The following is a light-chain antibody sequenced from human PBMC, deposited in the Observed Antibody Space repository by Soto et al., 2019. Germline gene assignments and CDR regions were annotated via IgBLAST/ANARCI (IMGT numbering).Light chain of an antibody. Sequence: QSVLTQPPSVSGAPGQRVTISCTGSSSNIGAGYDVHWYQQLPGTAPKLLIYGNSNRPSGVPDRFSGSKSGTSASLAITGLQAEDEADYYCQSYDSSLSGVVFATGTKLTVL. J-gene: IGLJ1*01. CDR1: SSNIGAGYD. V-gene: IGLV1-40*01. CDR3: QSYDSSLSGVV. CDR2: GNS.